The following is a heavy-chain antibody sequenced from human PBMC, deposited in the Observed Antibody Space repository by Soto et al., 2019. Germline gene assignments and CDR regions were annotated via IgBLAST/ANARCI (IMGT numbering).Heavy chain of an antibody. CDR1: GFTFSSYA. J-gene: IGHJ4*02. V-gene: IGHV3-23*01. CDR3: AKVHLYDFWSGYYPSFAY. Sequence: GGSLRLSCAASGFTFSSYAMSWVRQAPGKGLEWVSAISGSGGSTYYADSVKGRFTISRDNSKNTLYLQMNSLRAEDTAVYYCAKVHLYDFWSGYYPSFAYWGQGALVTVPQ. CDR2: ISGSGGST. D-gene: IGHD3-3*01.